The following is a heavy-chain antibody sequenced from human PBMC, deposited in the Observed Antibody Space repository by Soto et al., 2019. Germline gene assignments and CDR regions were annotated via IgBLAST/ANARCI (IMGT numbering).Heavy chain of an antibody. V-gene: IGHV3-21*01. CDR3: ARARLRFRPLYFDY. CDR2: ISSSSSYI. Sequence: PGGSLRLSCAASGFTFSSYSMNWVRQAPGKGLEWDSSISSSSSYIYYADSVKGRFTISRDNAKNSLYLQMNSLRAEDTAVYYCARARLRFRPLYFDYWGQGTLVTVSS. J-gene: IGHJ4*02. D-gene: IGHD5-12*01. CDR1: GFTFSSYS.